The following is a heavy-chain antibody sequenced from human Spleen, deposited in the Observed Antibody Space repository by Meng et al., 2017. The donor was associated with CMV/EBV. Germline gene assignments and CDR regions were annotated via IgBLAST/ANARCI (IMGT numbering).Heavy chain of an antibody. CDR1: GGSMISYY. CDR3: ARDVSRHFGYVYYGMDV. J-gene: IGHJ6*02. Sequence: SETLSLTCTVSGGSMISYYWTWIRQPPGKGLEWIGYIFYTGSTNYNPSLKYRVSISVDSSKNQFSLKLNSVTAADTALYFCARDVSRHFGYVYYGMDVWGQGTTVTVSS. CDR2: IFYTGST. D-gene: IGHD5-12*01. V-gene: IGHV4-59*01.